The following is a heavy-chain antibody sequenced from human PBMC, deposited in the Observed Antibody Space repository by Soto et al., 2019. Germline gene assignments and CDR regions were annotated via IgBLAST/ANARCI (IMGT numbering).Heavy chain of an antibody. CDR3: ARGFALTGLGF. J-gene: IGHJ4*02. D-gene: IGHD3-9*01. Sequence: QVQLQQSGPGLLKPSQTLSLTCAISGDSVSSNTAWNWIRQSPTGGLEWLGRTYYNSKWINDYALSVKSRITIKADTSRNQLSLQLNSVTPEDTAFYYCARGFALTGLGFWGQGALVSVSS. CDR2: TYYNSKWIN. V-gene: IGHV6-1*01. CDR1: GDSVSSNTA.